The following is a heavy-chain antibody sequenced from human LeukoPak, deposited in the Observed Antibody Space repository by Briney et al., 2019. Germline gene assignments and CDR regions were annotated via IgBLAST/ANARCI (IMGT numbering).Heavy chain of an antibody. D-gene: IGHD4-17*01. CDR1: SGSISSYY. J-gene: IGHJ4*02. Sequence: SETLSLTCTVSSGSISSYYWSWIRQPPGKGLEWIGYIYYTGSTNYNPSLKSRVSISVDTSKNQFSLKLSSVTAADTAVYYCARRNYGDYDHYFDYWGQGTLVTVSS. CDR2: IYYTGST. CDR3: ARRNYGDYDHYFDY. V-gene: IGHV4-59*08.